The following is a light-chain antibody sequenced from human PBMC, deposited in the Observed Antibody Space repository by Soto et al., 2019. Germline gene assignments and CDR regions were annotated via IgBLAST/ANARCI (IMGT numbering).Light chain of an antibody. CDR2: DAS. V-gene: IGKV1-5*01. CDR3: QQYNSYSLT. CDR1: QSISTW. J-gene: IGKJ4*01. Sequence: DIQMTQSPSTLSVSVGDRVAITCRASQSISTWLVWYQKKPGKAPNLLIYDASSLESGVPSRFSGSGSGTEFTLTISSLQPDDFASYYCQQYNSYSLTFGGGTKVDIK.